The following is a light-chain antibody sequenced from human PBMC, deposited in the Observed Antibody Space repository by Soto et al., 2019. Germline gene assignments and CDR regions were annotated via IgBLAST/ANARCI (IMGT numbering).Light chain of an antibody. Sequence: DIQMTQSPSSVSASVGDRVTITCRASQGISSWLAWYQQKPGKDPRLLIYDASSLQRVVPSRFSGSVSETDFTLTISSLQPEDFETYYCQPANSFPLTFDQGTKLAIK. CDR3: QPANSFPLT. J-gene: IGKJ2*01. V-gene: IGKV1-12*01. CDR2: DAS. CDR1: QGISSW.